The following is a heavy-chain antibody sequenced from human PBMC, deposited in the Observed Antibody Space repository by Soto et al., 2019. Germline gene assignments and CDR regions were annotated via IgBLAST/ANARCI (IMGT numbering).Heavy chain of an antibody. CDR1: GFTFSDYY. D-gene: IGHD3-10*01. Sequence: PGGSLRLSCAASGFTFSDYYMSWIRQAPGKGLEWVSYISSSGSTIYYADSVKGRFTISRDNAKNSLYLQMNSLRAEDTAVYYCARIDSQLLWFGELLSLDGWFDPWGQGTLVTVSS. CDR3: ARIDSQLLWFGELLSLDGWFDP. J-gene: IGHJ5*02. CDR2: ISSSGSTI. V-gene: IGHV3-11*01.